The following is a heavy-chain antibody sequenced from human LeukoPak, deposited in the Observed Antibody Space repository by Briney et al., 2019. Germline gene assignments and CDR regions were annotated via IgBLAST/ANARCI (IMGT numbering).Heavy chain of an antibody. CDR1: GYIFTSYW. D-gene: IGHD6-19*01. J-gene: IGHJ4*02. CDR2: IYPGDSDT. Sequence: GESLKISCKGSGYIFTSYWIGWVRQLPGKGLEWMGIIYPGDSDTRYSPSFQGQVTISADKSISTAYLQWSSLKASDTAMYYCARPENSYSSGWYVDYWGQGTLVTVSS. V-gene: IGHV5-51*01. CDR3: ARPENSYSSGWYVDY.